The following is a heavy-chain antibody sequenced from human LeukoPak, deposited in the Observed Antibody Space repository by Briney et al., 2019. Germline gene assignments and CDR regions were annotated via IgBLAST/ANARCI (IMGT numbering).Heavy chain of an antibody. D-gene: IGHD6-19*01. CDR2: IYTSGST. Sequence: PSETLSLTCTVSGGYISSYYWSWIRQPAGKGLEWIVRIYTSGSTNYNPSLKSRVTMSVDTCKNQFSLKLSSVTAADTAVYYCATGMGSGWYSNWFDPWGQGTLVTVSS. CDR1: GGYISSYY. CDR3: ATGMGSGWYSNWFDP. J-gene: IGHJ5*02. V-gene: IGHV4-4*07.